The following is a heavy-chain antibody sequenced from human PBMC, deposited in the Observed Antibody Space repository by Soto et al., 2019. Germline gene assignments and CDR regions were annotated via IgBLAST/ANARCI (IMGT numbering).Heavy chain of an antibody. CDR1: GYTFTSYY. Sequence: ASVKVSCKASGYTFTSYYVHWVRQAPGQGLEWMGIINPSGGSTDYAQKFQGRVTMTRDTSTSTVYMELSSLRSEDTAVYYCARGGSGNYCIGYWGQGTMVTSPQ. CDR3: ARGGSGNYCIGY. D-gene: IGHD1-26*01. V-gene: IGHV1-46*03. CDR2: INPSGGST. J-gene: IGHJ4*02.